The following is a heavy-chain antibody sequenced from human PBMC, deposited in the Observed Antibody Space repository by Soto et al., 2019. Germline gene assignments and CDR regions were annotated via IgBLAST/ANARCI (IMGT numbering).Heavy chain of an antibody. CDR3: ARAIAAAGSGFDP. D-gene: IGHD6-13*01. Sequence: ASVKVSCKASGYTFTSYAMHWVRQAPGQRLEWMGWINAGNGNTEYSQKFQGRVTITRDTSASTAYMELSSLRSEDTAVYYCARAIAAAGSGFDPWGQGTLVTVSS. CDR1: GYTFTSYA. J-gene: IGHJ5*02. V-gene: IGHV1-3*01. CDR2: INAGNGNT.